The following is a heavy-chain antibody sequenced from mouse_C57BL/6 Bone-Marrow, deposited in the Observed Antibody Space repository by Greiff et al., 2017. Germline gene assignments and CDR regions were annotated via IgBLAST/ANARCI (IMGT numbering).Heavy chain of an antibody. V-gene: IGHV1-81*01. D-gene: IGHD1-1*01. CDR1: GYTFTSSG. CDR3: ARGRLVLRR. CDR2: IYPRSGNT. J-gene: IGHJ2*01. Sequence: VQLKQSGAELARPGASVKLSCTASGYTFTSSGISWVKQRTGQGLEWIGEIYPRSGNTKSNEQFKGKATLTADKYSSTAYMELLSLTSEASAVYFCARGRLVLRRWGQGTTLTVSS.